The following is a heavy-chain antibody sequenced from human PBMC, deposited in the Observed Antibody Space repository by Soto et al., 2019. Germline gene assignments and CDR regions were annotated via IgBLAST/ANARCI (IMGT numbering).Heavy chain of an antibody. D-gene: IGHD5-18*01. J-gene: IGHJ6*02. V-gene: IGHV5-51*01. Sequence: PGESLKISCKGSGYSFTSFWIGWVRQMPGKGLEWMGIIYPGDSDTRYSPSFQGQVTISADKSISTAYLQWSSLKASDTAMYYCASHKSIQLWSPDYYYGMDVWGQGTTVTVSS. CDR2: IYPGDSDT. CDR1: GYSFTSFW. CDR3: ASHKSIQLWSPDYYYGMDV.